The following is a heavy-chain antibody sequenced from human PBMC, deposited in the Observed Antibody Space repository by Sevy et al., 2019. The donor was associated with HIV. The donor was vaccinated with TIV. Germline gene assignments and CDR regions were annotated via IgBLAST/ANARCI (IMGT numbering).Heavy chain of an antibody. D-gene: IGHD2-2*02. CDR2: VYYTGST. CDR1: GGSLNNNY. Sequence: SETLSLTCSVSGGSLNNNYWSWIRQAPGQGLEWLGYVYYTGSTNYNPSLKTRVTISVDTSKNLFFLRLNSVSAADTAVYYGARAPKGKCFSTTCYSNEFDYWGQGTLVTVSS. V-gene: IGHV4-59*01. CDR3: ARAPKGKCFSTTCYSNEFDY. J-gene: IGHJ4*02.